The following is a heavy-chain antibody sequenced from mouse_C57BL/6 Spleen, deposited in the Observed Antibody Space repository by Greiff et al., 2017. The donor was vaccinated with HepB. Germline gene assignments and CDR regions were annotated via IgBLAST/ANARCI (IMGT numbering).Heavy chain of an antibody. CDR1: GFTFSSYA. Sequence: EVNLVESGGGLVKPGGSLKLSCAASGFTFSSYAMSWVRQTPEKRLEWVATISDGGSYTYYPDNVKGRFTISRDNAKNNLYLQMSHLKSEDTAMYYCARDGATTAMDYWGQGTSVTVSS. J-gene: IGHJ4*01. V-gene: IGHV5-4*01. CDR2: ISDGGSYT. CDR3: ARDGATTAMDY. D-gene: IGHD3-1*01.